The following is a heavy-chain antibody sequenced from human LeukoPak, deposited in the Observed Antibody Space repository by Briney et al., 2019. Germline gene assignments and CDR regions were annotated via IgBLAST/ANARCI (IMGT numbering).Heavy chain of an antibody. CDR3: ARGGGGNSDFLTTYTGASLSFDY. CDR2: LGISGDYA. CDR1: GFTLISYA. V-gene: IGHV3-23*01. Sequence: GRSLRLSCVASGFTLISYAVSWVRQAPGKGLQWVSSLGISGDYAWYAGSVKGRFTISRDSSKNTLYLQMNRLGAEDTAVYYCARGGGGNSDFLTTYTGASLSFDYWGQGALVTVSS. J-gene: IGHJ4*02. D-gene: IGHD3-9*01.